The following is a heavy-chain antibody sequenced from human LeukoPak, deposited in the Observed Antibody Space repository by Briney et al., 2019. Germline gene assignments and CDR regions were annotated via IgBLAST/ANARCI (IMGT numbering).Heavy chain of an antibody. D-gene: IGHD3-16*01. Sequence: GGSLRLSCAASGFTFSSYGMHWVRQAPGKGLEWVAVIWYDGSNKYYADSVKGRFTISRDNSKNTLYLQMNSLRAEDTAVYYCAGGGYQYYFDYWGQGTLVTVSS. J-gene: IGHJ4*02. V-gene: IGHV3-33*01. CDR3: AGGGYQYYFDY. CDR1: GFTFSSYG. CDR2: IWYDGSNK.